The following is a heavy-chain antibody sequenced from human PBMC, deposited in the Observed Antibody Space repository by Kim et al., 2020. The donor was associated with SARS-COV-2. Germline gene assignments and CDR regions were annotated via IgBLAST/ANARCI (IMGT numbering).Heavy chain of an antibody. CDR2: ISGSGGST. V-gene: IGHV3-23*01. D-gene: IGHD6-19*01. Sequence: GGSLRLSCAASGFTFSSYAMSWVRQAPGKGLEWVSAISGSGGSTYYADSVKGRFTISRDNSKNTLYLQMNSLRAEDTAVYYSAKLSYPHSSGFDYWGQGTLVTVSS. CDR1: GFTFSSYA. J-gene: IGHJ4*02. CDR3: AKLSYPHSSGFDY.